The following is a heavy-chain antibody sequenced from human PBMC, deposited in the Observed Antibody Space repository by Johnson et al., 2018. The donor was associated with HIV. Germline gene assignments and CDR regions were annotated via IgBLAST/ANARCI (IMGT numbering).Heavy chain of an antibody. CDR2: ISYDGSNK. CDR1: GFTFSSYA. Sequence: VQLVESGGGVVQPGGSLRLSCAASGFTFSSYAMHWVRQAPGKGLAWVAVISYDGSNKYYADSVMGRFTISRDNSKNTLYLQINSLRAEDTAVYYCARNRPVSYGYRGAFDFWGQGTMVTVSS. D-gene: IGHD5-18*01. CDR3: ARNRPVSYGYRGAFDF. J-gene: IGHJ3*01. V-gene: IGHV3-30*04.